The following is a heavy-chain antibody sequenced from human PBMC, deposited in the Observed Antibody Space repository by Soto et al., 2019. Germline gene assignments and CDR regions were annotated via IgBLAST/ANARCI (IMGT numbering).Heavy chain of an antibody. Sequence: KPSETLSLTCAVYGGSFSGYYWSWIRQPPGKGLEWIGEINHGGSTNYNPSLKSRVTISVDTSKNQFSLKLSSVTAADTAVYYCARGCQFRAFGGVIASRRPEYFQHWGQGTLVTVSS. D-gene: IGHD3-16*02. CDR2: INHGGST. CDR3: ARGCQFRAFGGVIASRRPEYFQH. CDR1: GGSFSGYY. V-gene: IGHV4-34*01. J-gene: IGHJ1*01.